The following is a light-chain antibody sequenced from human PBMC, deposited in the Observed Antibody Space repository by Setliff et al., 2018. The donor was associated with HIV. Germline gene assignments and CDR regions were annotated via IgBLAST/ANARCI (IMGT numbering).Light chain of an antibody. V-gene: IGLV2-23*02. CDR3: GTWDSRLSAV. Sequence: QSALAQPASVSGSPGQSITISCTGTSSNVGTYDLVSWYQQYPGKAPQLIIYEVGKRPSGVSNRFSGSKSGNTASLTISGLQAEDEADYYCGTWDSRLSAVFGGGTKVTVL. CDR1: SSNVGTYDL. CDR2: EVG. J-gene: IGLJ3*02.